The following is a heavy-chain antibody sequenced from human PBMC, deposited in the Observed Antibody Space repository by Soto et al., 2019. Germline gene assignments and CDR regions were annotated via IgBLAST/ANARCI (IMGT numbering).Heavy chain of an antibody. J-gene: IGHJ6*02. CDR3: ARTDCSSTSCYNYYYYGMDV. V-gene: IGHV1-3*01. D-gene: IGHD2-2*01. Sequence: ASVKVSCKTSGYSFTKYGLHWVRQAPGQRLEWMGWINPGNGGTKYSQKFQGRVTITRDTSATTAYMELSSLRSEDSAVFYCARTDCSSTSCYNYYYYGMDVWGRGTTVTVSS. CDR1: GYSFTKYG. CDR2: INPGNGGT.